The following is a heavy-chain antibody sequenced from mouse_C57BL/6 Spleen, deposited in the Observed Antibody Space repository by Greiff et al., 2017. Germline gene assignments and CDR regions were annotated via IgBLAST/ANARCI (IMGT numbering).Heavy chain of an antibody. V-gene: IGHV3-6*01. CDR1: GYSITSGYY. Sequence: DVKLQESGPGLVKPSQSLSLTCSVTGYSITSGYYWNWIRQFPGNKLEWMGYISYDGSNNYNPSLKNRISITRDTSKNQFFLKLNSVTTEDTATYYCARYSNYRYYFDYWGQGTTLTVSS. CDR2: ISYDGSN. CDR3: ARYSNYRYYFDY. J-gene: IGHJ2*01. D-gene: IGHD2-5*01.